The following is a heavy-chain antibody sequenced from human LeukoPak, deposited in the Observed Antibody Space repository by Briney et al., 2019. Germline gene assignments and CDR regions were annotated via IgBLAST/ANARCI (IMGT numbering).Heavy chain of an antibody. CDR2: IKEDGSEK. CDR3: ARDQVAGANYADLNFDY. D-gene: IGHD6-19*01. Sequence: PGGSLRLSCAAPGFIFSSYWMTWVRQAPVKGLEWVANIKEDGSEKYYVDSVKGRFIISRDNAQNSVNLQMYFLRAEDTAVYYCARDQVAGANYADLNFDYWGQGTLVSVSS. CDR1: GFIFSSYW. V-gene: IGHV3-7*01. J-gene: IGHJ4*02.